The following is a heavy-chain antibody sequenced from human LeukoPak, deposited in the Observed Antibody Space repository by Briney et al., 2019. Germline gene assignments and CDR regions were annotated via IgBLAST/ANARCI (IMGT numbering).Heavy chain of an antibody. CDR2: IYPGDSDT. V-gene: IGHV5-51*01. CDR3: ARHVVRVAAHYYYYMDV. J-gene: IGHJ6*03. D-gene: IGHD2-15*01. Sequence: GESLKISCKGSGYSFTSYWIGWVRPMPGKGLEWMGIIYPGDSDTRYSPSFQGQVTISADKSISTAYLQWSSLKASDTAMYYCARHVVRVAAHYYYYMDVWSKGTTVTVSS. CDR1: GYSFTSYW.